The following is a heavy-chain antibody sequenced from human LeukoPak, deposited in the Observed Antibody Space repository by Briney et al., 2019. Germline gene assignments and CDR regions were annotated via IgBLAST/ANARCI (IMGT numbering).Heavy chain of an antibody. V-gene: IGHV3-30-3*01. Sequence: GRSLRLSCAASGFTFSSYAMHWVRQAPGKGLEWVAVISYDGSNKYYADSVKGRFTISRDNSKNTLYLQMNSLRAEDTAVYYCARDLWITGVPPESDYWGQGTLVTVSS. D-gene: IGHD1-20*01. J-gene: IGHJ4*02. CDR2: ISYDGSNK. CDR1: GFTFSSYA. CDR3: ARDLWITGVPPESDY.